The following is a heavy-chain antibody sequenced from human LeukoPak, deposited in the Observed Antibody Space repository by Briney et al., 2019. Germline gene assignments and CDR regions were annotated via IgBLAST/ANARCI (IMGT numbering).Heavy chain of an antibody. CDR2: MSGSGGST. CDR3: AKASAMIVVVSKHFDY. V-gene: IGHV3-23*01. J-gene: IGHJ4*02. CDR1: EFTFSSYA. Sequence: GGSLRLSCAASEFTFSSYAMNWVRQAPGKGLEWVSAMSGSGGSTYYADSVKGRFTISRDNSKNTLYLQMNSLRAEDTAVYYCAKASAMIVVVSKHFDYWGQGTLVTVSS. D-gene: IGHD3-22*01.